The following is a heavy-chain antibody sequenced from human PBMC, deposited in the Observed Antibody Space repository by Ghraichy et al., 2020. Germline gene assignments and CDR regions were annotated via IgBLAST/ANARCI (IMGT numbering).Heavy chain of an antibody. Sequence: GGSLRLSCAASGFTFSSYAMSWVRQAPGKGLEWVSAISGSGGSTYYADSVKGRFTISRDNSKNTLYLQMNSLRAEDAAIYYCATTYDYDSSGYWWDSDKYNFDYWGQGTLVTVSS. CDR3: ATTYDYDSSGYWWDSDKYNFDY. CDR1: GFTFSSYA. CDR2: ISGSGGST. J-gene: IGHJ4*02. D-gene: IGHD3-22*01. V-gene: IGHV3-23*01.